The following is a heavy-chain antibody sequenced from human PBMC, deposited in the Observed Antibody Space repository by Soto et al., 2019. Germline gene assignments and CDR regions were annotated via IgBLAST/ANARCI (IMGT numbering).Heavy chain of an antibody. Sequence: GASVKVSCKASGYTFSGFYMHWVRQAPGQGLEWMGWINPNSGGTKSAEKFQGRVTMTRDTSISTAYMELRSLRSDDTAVYYCAREPYYYDSSGYYFQGDYWGQGTLVTVSS. V-gene: IGHV1-2*02. D-gene: IGHD3-22*01. CDR3: AREPYYYDSSGYYFQGDY. CDR2: INPNSGGT. J-gene: IGHJ4*02. CDR1: GYTFSGFY.